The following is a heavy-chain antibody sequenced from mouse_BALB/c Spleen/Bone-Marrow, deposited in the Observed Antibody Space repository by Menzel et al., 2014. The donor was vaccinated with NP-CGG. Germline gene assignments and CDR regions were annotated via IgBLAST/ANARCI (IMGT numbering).Heavy chain of an antibody. V-gene: IGHV2-9*02. J-gene: IGHJ2*01. D-gene: IGHD3-2*02. Sequence: VKLVESGPGLVAPSQSLSITCTVSRFSLTNYGVHWVRRPPGKGLEWLGVIWAGGSTNYNSALMSRLSISKDNSKSQVFLKMNSLQTDDTAMYYCARDQGNYWGQGTTLTVSS. CDR2: IWAGGST. CDR3: ARDQGNY. CDR1: RFSLTNYG.